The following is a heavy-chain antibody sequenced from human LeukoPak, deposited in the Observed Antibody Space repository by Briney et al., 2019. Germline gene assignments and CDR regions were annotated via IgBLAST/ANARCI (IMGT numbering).Heavy chain of an antibody. CDR2: INPNSGGT. CDR1: GYTFTGYY. V-gene: IGHV1-2*02. D-gene: IGHD6-6*01. Sequence: ASVKVSCKASGYTFTGYYMHWVRQAPGQGLEWMGWINPNSGGTNYAQKFQERVTITRDMSTSTAYMELSSLRSEDTAVYYCAAEYSSSSGSFDYWGQGTLVTVSS. CDR3: AAEYSSSSGSFDY. J-gene: IGHJ4*02.